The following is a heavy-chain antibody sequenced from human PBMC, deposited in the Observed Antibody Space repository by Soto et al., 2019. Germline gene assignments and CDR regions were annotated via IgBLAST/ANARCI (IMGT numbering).Heavy chain of an antibody. CDR2: ISAYNGNT. V-gene: IGHV1-18*01. J-gene: IGHJ3*02. CDR3: ASDETLRRHGFAFDS. Sequence: GASVKVSCKASGYTFTSYGISWVRQAPGQGLEWMGWISAYNGNTNYAQKLQGRVTMTTDTSTSTAYMELRSLRSDDTAVYYCASDETLRRHGFAFDSWGQGTMVTVSS. D-gene: IGHD4-17*01. CDR1: GYTFTSYG.